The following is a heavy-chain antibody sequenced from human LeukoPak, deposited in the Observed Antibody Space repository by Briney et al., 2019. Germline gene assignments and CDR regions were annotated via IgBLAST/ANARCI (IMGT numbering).Heavy chain of an antibody. D-gene: IGHD4-23*01. V-gene: IGHV3-23*01. J-gene: IGHJ6*02. CDR2: NSGGGGIA. Sequence: GGPLRLSCAASGFTFSSYVLTWLRQAPPKGLEGVSANSGGGGIAYYADTVKGRFTISRDSSMNTLYLQMNSLTAGDTAVYYCAKAVGATRGYYYSGMGVWGQGTTVTVSS. CDR3: AKAVGATRGYYYSGMGV. CDR1: GFTFSSYV.